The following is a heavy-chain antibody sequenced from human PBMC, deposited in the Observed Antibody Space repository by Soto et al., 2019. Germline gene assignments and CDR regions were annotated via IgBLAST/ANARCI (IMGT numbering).Heavy chain of an antibody. CDR3: ARASSGWPCDY. D-gene: IGHD6-19*01. Sequence: QVQLVESGGGVVQPGRSLRLSCVASGFTFSSYVIHWVRQAPGKGLEWVAIISYDGSNKYYVDSVRGRFTISRDNSKNTLYLQMNSLRAEDTAVYYCARASSGWPCDYWGHGPRVTVSS. V-gene: IGHV3-30*03. CDR1: GFTFSSYV. J-gene: IGHJ4*01. CDR2: ISYDGSNK.